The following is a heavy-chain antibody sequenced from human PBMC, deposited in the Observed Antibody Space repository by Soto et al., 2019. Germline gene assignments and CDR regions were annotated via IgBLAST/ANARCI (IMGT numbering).Heavy chain of an antibody. CDR3: ARVARGAWGVFDP. D-gene: IGHD3-16*01. Sequence: EVQLVESGGGLGQPGGSLRLSCAASGFTFSSYWMHWVRQAPGKGLEWVSRIDYDGGTTNYADSVKGRFTISRDNAKNALYLQMSSLTAEDTAVYYCARVARGAWGVFDPWGQGTLVTVSP. CDR1: GFTFSSYW. J-gene: IGHJ5*02. CDR2: IDYDGGTT. V-gene: IGHV3-74*01.